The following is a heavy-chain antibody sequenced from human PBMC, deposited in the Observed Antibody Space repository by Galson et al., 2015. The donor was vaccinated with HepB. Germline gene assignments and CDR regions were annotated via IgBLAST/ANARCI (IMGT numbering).Heavy chain of an antibody. CDR1: GGSISSSSYY. V-gene: IGHV4-39*01. CDR3: ARPGFWSGYGGWFDP. CDR2: VYYSGST. Sequence: ETLSLTCTVSGGSISSSSYYWGWIRQPPGKGLEWIGSVYYSGSTYYNPSLKSRVTISVDTSKNQFSLKLSSVTAADTAVYYCARPGFWSGYGGWFDPWGQGTLVTVSS. D-gene: IGHD3-3*01. J-gene: IGHJ5*02.